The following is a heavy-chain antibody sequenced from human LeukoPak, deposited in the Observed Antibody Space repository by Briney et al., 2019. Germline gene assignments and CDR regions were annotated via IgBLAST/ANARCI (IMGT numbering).Heavy chain of an antibody. CDR2: IQYDGNNK. J-gene: IGHJ3*02. V-gene: IGHV3-30*02. Sequence: GGSLRLSCAASEFTFNSYGMHWVRQAPGKGLEWVAFIQYDGNNKNYADSVKGRFTISRDNSKNTLYLQMNSLRAEDTAVYYCAKFHHYYGSGSYYNDLTGDAFDIWGQGTMVTVSS. D-gene: IGHD3-10*01. CDR1: EFTFNSYG. CDR3: AKFHHYYGSGSYYNDLTGDAFDI.